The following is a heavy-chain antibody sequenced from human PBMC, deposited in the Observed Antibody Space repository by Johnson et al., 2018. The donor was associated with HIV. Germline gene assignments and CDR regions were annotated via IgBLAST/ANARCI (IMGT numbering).Heavy chain of an antibody. Sequence: QVQLVESGGGVVQPGRSLRLSCAASGFTFSSYAMHWVRQAPGKGLEGAPVISSDGSNKYYSASVTGRFTISRDSSKDTLYVQMNSLRGEDTAVYYCARDPDPFREYHGDAFDIWGQGTVVTVSS. J-gene: IGHJ3*02. D-gene: IGHD3-10*01. CDR2: ISSDGSNK. CDR1: GFTFSSYA. CDR3: ARDPDPFREYHGDAFDI. V-gene: IGHV3-30*04.